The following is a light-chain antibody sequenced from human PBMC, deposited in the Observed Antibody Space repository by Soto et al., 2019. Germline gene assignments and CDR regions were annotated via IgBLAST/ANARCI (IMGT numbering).Light chain of an antibody. CDR2: GAS. CDR1: QSVSSNY. Sequence: ETVLTQSPGTLSLSPGERATLSCRASQSVSSNYLAWYQQKPGQPPSLLIYGASSMATGIPDRFSGSGSGTDFTLTISRLEPEDFAVYYCQQYGNSPRTFGQGTKLEIK. V-gene: IGKV3-20*01. J-gene: IGKJ2*01. CDR3: QQYGNSPRT.